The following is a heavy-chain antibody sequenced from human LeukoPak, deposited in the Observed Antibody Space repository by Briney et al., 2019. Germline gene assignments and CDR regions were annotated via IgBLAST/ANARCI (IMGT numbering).Heavy chain of an antibody. CDR3: ARGPAPAQFDY. D-gene: IGHD2-2*01. Sequence: ASVKVSCXASGYTFTGYYMHWVRQAPGQGLEWMGWINPNRGGTNYAQKFQGRVTMARDTSTSTVYMDLSRLRSDDTAVYYCARGPAPAQFDYWGQGTLVTVSS. CDR2: INPNRGGT. V-gene: IGHV1-2*02. J-gene: IGHJ4*02. CDR1: GYTFTGYY.